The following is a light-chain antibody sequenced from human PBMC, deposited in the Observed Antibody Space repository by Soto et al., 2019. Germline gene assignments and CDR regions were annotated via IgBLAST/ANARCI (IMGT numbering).Light chain of an antibody. Sequence: DIQMTQSPSTLSACVGDRVTITCRASQSISRWLAWYQQKPGKAPNLLIYDASTLHSGVPSRFSGSGSGTEFTLTITNLQPDDFATYFCQQYNTPWTFGQGTNVEIK. CDR1: QSISRW. V-gene: IGKV1-5*01. CDR3: QQYNTPWT. CDR2: DAS. J-gene: IGKJ1*01.